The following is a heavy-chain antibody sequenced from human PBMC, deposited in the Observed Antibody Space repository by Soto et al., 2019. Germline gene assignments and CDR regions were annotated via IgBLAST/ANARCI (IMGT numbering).Heavy chain of an antibody. CDR1: GYSFTSYW. CDR3: ASNVMVRGVTNYYYYGKDV. D-gene: IGHD3-10*01. J-gene: IGHJ6*02. V-gene: IGHV5-10-1*01. CDR2: IDPSDSYT. Sequence: PGESLKISCKGSGYSFTSYWISWVRQMPGKGLEWMGRIDPSDSYTNYSPSFQGHVTISADKSISTAYLQWSSLKASDTAMYYCASNVMVRGVTNYYYYGKDVWGQGTTVTV.